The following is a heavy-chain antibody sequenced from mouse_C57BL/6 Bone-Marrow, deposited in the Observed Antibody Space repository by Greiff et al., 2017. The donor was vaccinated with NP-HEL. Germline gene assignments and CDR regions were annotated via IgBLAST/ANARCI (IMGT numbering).Heavy chain of an antibody. J-gene: IGHJ4*01. V-gene: IGHV1-81*01. Sequence: QVQLQQSGAELARPGASVKLSCTASGYTFTSYGISWVKQRPGQGLEWIGEIYPRSGNTYYNEKFKGKATLTADTSSSTAYMELRSLTSEDSADYFCARCGCYRYYAMDYWGQGTSVTVSS. CDR3: ARCGCYRYYAMDY. D-gene: IGHD2-12*01. CDR2: IYPRSGNT. CDR1: GYTFTSYG.